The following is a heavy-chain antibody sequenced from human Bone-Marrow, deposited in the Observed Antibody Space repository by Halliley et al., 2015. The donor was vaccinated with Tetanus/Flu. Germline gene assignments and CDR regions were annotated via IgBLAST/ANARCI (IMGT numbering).Heavy chain of an antibody. CDR2: VFYSGPP. D-gene: IGHD6-19*01. Sequence: GYVFYSGPPNYTPSLKSRVTISVDPSKNQFSLKLSSVTAADTAVYYCARDRREYSSSLYGMDVWGQGTTVTVSS. V-gene: IGHV4-59*01. J-gene: IGHJ6*02. CDR3: ARDRREYSSSLYGMDV.